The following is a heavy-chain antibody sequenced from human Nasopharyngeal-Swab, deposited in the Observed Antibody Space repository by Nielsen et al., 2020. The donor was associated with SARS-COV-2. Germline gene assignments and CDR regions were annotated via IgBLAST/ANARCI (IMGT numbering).Heavy chain of an antibody. Sequence: SETLSLTCTVSGGSISSSSYYWGWIRQPPGKGLEWIGSIYYSGSTYYNPSLKSRVTISVDTSKNQFSLKLSSVTAADTAVYYCARQRQLLGDYWGQGTLVTVSS. J-gene: IGHJ4*02. CDR1: GGSISSSSYY. V-gene: IGHV4-39*01. D-gene: IGHD2-2*01. CDR3: ARQRQLLGDY. CDR2: IYYSGST.